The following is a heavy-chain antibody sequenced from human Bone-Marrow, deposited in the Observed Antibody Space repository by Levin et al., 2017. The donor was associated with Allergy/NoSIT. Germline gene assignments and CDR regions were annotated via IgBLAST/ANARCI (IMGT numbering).Heavy chain of an antibody. Sequence: LSLPCAASGFTFSNAWMHWVRQAPGKGLEWVGRIKSKTAGGTIDYAAPVKGRFTISRDDSKNTLFLEVNSLITEDTAVYYCTTDKVHCSGDCYHAFDAWGQGTMVTVSS. CDR2: IKSKTAGGTI. CDR3: TTDKVHCSGDCYHAFDA. J-gene: IGHJ3*01. CDR1: GFTFSNAW. V-gene: IGHV3-15*01. D-gene: IGHD2-21*01.